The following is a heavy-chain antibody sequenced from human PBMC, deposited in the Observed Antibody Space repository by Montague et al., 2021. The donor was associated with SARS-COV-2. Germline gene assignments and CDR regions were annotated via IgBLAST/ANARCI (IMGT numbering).Heavy chain of an antibody. CDR3: ARGARQGYGFRLGSFDY. CDR1: GGSFGGYY. Sequence: SETLSLTCAVYGGSFGGYYWNWIRQPPGKGLEWIGEINHSGSTNYNPSLKSRITMSVDTSKNQFSLKLSSVTAADTAVYYCARGARQGYGFRLGSFDYWGQGTLVTVSS. V-gene: IGHV4-34*01. D-gene: IGHD3-10*01. J-gene: IGHJ4*02. CDR2: INHSGST.